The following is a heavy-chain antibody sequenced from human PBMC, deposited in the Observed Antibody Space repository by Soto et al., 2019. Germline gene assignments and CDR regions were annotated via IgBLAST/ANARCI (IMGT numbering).Heavy chain of an antibody. CDR2: IIPIFGTA. Sequence: ASVKLSCKASGGTFSSYAISWVRQAPGQGLEWMGGIIPIFGTANYAQKFQGRVTITADESTSTAYMELSSLRSEDTAVYYCARDPYYYDSSGYYGGVLGYWGQGTLVTVSS. J-gene: IGHJ4*02. CDR1: GGTFSSYA. V-gene: IGHV1-69*13. CDR3: ARDPYYYDSSGYYGGVLGY. D-gene: IGHD3-22*01.